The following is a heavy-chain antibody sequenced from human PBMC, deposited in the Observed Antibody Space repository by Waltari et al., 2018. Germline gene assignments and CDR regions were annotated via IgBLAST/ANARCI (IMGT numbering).Heavy chain of an antibody. Sequence: VQLVESGEGLIQPGGSLRLSCAASGFTIRRTYMSLVLQAPGKGLEWVSVIYSGGSTYYADSVKGRFTISRDNSKNTLYLKMNSLRAEDTAVYYCARVLLWFGERVFDYWGQGTLVTVSS. CDR3: ARVLLWFGERVFDY. CDR2: IYSGGST. CDR1: GFTIRRTY. D-gene: IGHD3-10*01. V-gene: IGHV3-53*01. J-gene: IGHJ4*02.